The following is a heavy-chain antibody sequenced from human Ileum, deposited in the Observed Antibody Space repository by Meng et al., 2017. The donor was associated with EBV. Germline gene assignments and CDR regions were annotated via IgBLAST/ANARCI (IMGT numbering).Heavy chain of an antibody. V-gene: IGHV3-33*01. CDR3: ARGTGSPHWFDP. Sequence: GRLGESGGGVVQPGTCRRLSCAGSGFTFGRYAMDWVRQAPGKGLEWVAVIWYDGSSKNFGDSVKGRFTISRDDSKNTLFLQMNSLRADDTAVYYCARGTGSPHWFDPWGQGTLVTVSS. J-gene: IGHJ5*02. CDR1: GFTFGRYA. CDR2: IWYDGSSK. D-gene: IGHD3/OR15-3a*01.